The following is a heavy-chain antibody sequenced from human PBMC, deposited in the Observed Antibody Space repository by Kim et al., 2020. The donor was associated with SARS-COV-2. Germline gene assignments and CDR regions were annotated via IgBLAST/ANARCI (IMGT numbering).Heavy chain of an antibody. CDR2: ISYDGSNK. V-gene: IGHV3-30*04. CDR1: GFTFSSYA. J-gene: IGHJ6*02. CDR3: ARENPERLVGNYYYYYGMDV. D-gene: IGHD2-2*01. Sequence: GGSLRLSCAASGFTFSSYAMHWVRQAPGKVLEWVAVISYDGSNKYYVDSVKGRFTISRDNSKNTLYLQMNSLRAEDTAVYYCARENPERLVGNYYYYYGMDVWGQGTTVTVSS.